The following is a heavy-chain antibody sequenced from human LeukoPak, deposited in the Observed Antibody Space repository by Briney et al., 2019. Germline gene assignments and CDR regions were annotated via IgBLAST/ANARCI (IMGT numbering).Heavy chain of an antibody. CDR2: IKQDGSKK. CDR3: TRVGYIDEGIDY. CDR1: GFIFSSYA. D-gene: IGHD5-24*01. J-gene: IGHJ4*02. Sequence: GGSLRLSCAASGFIFSSYAMTWVRQAPGKGLEWVANIKQDGSKKSYVDSVKGRFTISRDNAKNSLYLQMNSLRAEDTAIYYCTRVGYIDEGIDYWGQGTLVTVSS. V-gene: IGHV3-7*04.